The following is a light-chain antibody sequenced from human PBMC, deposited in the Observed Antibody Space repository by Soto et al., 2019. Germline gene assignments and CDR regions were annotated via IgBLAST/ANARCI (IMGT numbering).Light chain of an antibody. Sequence: QSALTQPPSVSGSPGQSITISCTGTSSDIGRYNLVSWYQQHPGKAPKLMISEGSKRPSGVSHRFSGSKSGNTASLTISGLQAEDEADYYCCSYAMNSTLVFGGGTKLTVL. CDR2: EGS. CDR1: SSDIGRYNL. J-gene: IGLJ2*01. CDR3: CSYAMNSTLV. V-gene: IGLV2-23*01.